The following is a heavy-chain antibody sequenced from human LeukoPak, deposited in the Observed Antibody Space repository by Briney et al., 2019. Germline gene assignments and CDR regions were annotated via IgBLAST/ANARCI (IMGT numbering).Heavy chain of an antibody. CDR3: SRDPRSLDY. J-gene: IGHJ4*02. Sequence: GGSLRLSCAASGFTFTDVYMSWIRQSPGKGLEWLAYISPNSADISYAGSVKGRFTISRDNAKNSLYPQMNSLRVEDTGIYYCSRDPRSLDYWGQGALVTVSS. CDR2: ISPNSADI. CDR1: GFTFTDVY. V-gene: IGHV3-11*01.